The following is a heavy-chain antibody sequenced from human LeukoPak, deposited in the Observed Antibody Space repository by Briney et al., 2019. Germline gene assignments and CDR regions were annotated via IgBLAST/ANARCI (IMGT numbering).Heavy chain of an antibody. D-gene: IGHD1-26*01. V-gene: IGHV6-1*01. CDR2: TYYRSTWYN. Sequence: SQTLSLTCAISGDSVSSNSVTWNWIRQSPSRGLEWLGRTYYRSTWYNDYAVSVRGRITVNPDTSKNQFSLQLNSVTPEDTAVYYCAREGSGSRNAFDIWGQGTMVTVSS. CDR3: AREGSGSRNAFDI. J-gene: IGHJ3*02. CDR1: GDSVSSNSVT.